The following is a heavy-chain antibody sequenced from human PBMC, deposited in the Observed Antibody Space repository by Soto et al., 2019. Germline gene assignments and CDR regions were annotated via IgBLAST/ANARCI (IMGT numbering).Heavy chain of an antibody. D-gene: IGHD2-2*01. V-gene: IGHV2-5*02. J-gene: IGHJ4*02. CDR1: GFSLTTGVG. Sequence: ITLEESGPTLVKPTETLTLTCTFSGFSLTTGVGVGWVRQTPGKALEWLALVYWDDDKHYNPSLKTRLTITKDYPKGQVFFKTPKMAPADSPTSPCATLPAAFGGPGPLATVS. CDR2: VYWDDDK. CDR3: ATLPAAF.